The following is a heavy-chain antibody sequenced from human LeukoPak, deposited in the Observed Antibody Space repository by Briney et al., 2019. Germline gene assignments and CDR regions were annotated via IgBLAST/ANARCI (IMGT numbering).Heavy chain of an antibody. CDR3: ASYYGSGGNAFDI. CDR1: GGSISSGSYY. D-gene: IGHD3-10*01. Sequence: TSETLSLTCTVSGGSISSGSYYWSWIRQPAGKGLEWIGRIYHSGSTYYNPSLKSRVTISVDTSKNQFSLKLSSVTAADTAVYYCASYYGSGGNAFDIWGQGTMVTVSS. CDR2: IYHSGST. J-gene: IGHJ3*02. V-gene: IGHV4-61*02.